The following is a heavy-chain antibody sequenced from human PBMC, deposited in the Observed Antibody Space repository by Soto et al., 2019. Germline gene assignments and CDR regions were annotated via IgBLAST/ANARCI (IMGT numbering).Heavy chain of an antibody. J-gene: IGHJ6*02. CDR1: GYSMGNSYYY. CDR2: IYYSGRT. D-gene: IGHD6-13*01. Sequence: SETLSLTCTVSGYSMGNSYYYWSWIRQPPGKGLEWIGYIYYSGRTNYNPSLKSRVTISVDTSKNQFSLKLSSVTAADTAVYYCASSNIAAAGFYYYGMDVWGRGTTVTVSS. CDR3: ASSNIAAAGFYYYGMDV. V-gene: IGHV4-61*01.